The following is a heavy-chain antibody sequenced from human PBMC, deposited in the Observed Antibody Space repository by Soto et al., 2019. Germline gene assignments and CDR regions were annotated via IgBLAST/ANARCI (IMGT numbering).Heavy chain of an antibody. J-gene: IGHJ6*02. CDR2: IGTSGKTI. CDR3: ARDPAIYSGKFDFGLDV. CDR1: GFTFSSYE. Sequence: EVQLVESGGGLVQAGGSLRLFCAVSGFTFSSYEMNWVRQAPGKGLEWVSYIGTSGKTIYYADSVRGRFTISRDNAKNSLYLQMNSLRAEDTPVYFCARDPAIYSGKFDFGLDVWGRGTTVTVSS. V-gene: IGHV3-48*03. D-gene: IGHD4-4*01.